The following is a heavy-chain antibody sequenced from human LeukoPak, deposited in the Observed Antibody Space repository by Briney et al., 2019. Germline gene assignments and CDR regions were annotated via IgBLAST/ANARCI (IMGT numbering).Heavy chain of an antibody. V-gene: IGHV1-8*03. Sequence: ASVKVSCKASGYTFTAYEINWVRQATGQGLEWMGWMNPNHTNTRYAQMFQGRITITGNISISTAYMELSSLRSEDTAVYYCARGLVGRTGIDYWGQGTLVTVSS. CDR3: ARGLVGRTGIDY. D-gene: IGHD1-26*01. CDR1: GYTFTAYE. J-gene: IGHJ4*02. CDR2: MNPNHTNT.